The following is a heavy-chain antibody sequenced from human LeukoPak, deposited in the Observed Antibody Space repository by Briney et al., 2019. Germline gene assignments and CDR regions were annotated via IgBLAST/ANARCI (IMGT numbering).Heavy chain of an antibody. J-gene: IGHJ4*02. D-gene: IGHD3-22*01. CDR3: ARVRYDSSGYYDSQFDY. V-gene: IGHV1-69*13. CDR2: IIPIFGTA. CDR1: GGTFSSYA. Sequence: SVKVSCTASGGTFSSYAISWVRQAPGQGLEWMGGIIPIFGTANYAQKFQGRVTITADESTSTAYMELSSLRSEDTAVYYCARVRYDSSGYYDSQFDYWGQGTLVTVSS.